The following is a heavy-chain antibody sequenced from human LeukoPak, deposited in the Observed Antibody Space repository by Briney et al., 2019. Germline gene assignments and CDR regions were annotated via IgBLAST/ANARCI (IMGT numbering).Heavy chain of an antibody. CDR3: TTDLSGVILY. Sequence: GGSLRLSCAASGFTFSNAWMTWVRQPPGKGLEWVGRIKYNTDGGTPDYVAPVKGRFTISRDDSKNTLYLQMNSLKTEDTAVYYCTTDLSGVILYWGQGTLVTVSS. D-gene: IGHD3-16*01. J-gene: IGHJ4*02. CDR1: GFTFSNAW. CDR2: IKYNTDGGTP. V-gene: IGHV3-15*01.